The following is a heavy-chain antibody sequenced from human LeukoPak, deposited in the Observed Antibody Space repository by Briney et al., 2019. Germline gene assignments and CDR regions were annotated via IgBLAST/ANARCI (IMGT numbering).Heavy chain of an antibody. J-gene: IGHJ3*02. CDR2: ICAYNGNT. D-gene: IGHD2-2*01. CDR1: GYTFTSYG. CDR3: ARGIVVVPAAMGIHDAFDI. Sequence: ASVKVSCKASGYTFTSYGISWARQAPGQGLEWMGWICAYNGNTNYAQKLQGRVTLTTDTSTSIAYMELRSLRSDDTAVYYCARGIVVVPAAMGIHDAFDIWGQGTMVTVSS. V-gene: IGHV1-18*01.